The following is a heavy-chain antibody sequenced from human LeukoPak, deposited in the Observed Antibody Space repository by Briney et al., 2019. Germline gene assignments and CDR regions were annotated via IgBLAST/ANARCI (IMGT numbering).Heavy chain of an antibody. J-gene: IGHJ5*02. D-gene: IGHD3-10*01. V-gene: IGHV3-7*04. CDR2: INQVGSDK. CDR1: GFTFRSYA. Sequence: PGTSLRLSCAASGFTFRSYAMHWVRQAPGKGLEWVANINQVGSDKYYVDSVKRRFTISRDNAKSSLYLQMNSLSAEDSALYYCARDAYGTGSHDHWGQGTLVTVSS. CDR3: ARDAYGTGSHDH.